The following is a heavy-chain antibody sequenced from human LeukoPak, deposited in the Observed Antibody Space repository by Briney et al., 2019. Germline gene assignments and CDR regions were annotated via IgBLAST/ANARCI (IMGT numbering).Heavy chain of an antibody. Sequence: ETLSLTCTVSGGSISSYYWSWIRQPPGKGLEWIGYIYYSGSTNYNPSLKSRVTISVDTSKNQFSLKLSSVTAADTAVYYCARGRHYYDSSGYYLQSYYFDYWGQGTLVTVSS. CDR2: IYYSGST. D-gene: IGHD3-22*01. V-gene: IGHV4-59*01. CDR3: ARGRHYYDSSGYYLQSYYFDY. CDR1: GGSISSYY. J-gene: IGHJ4*02.